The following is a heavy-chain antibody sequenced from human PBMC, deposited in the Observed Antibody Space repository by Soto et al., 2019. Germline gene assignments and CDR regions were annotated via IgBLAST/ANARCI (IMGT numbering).Heavy chain of an antibody. D-gene: IGHD6-6*01. Sequence: QVQLVQPGAEVKKPGASVKFSCKASGYIFTNFYIHWVRQAPGQGLEWIGIINPNGGSTNYAQNFQGRVTMTRDTSTSTVYMDLSSLRSEDTVVYYCTRGLASGDCWGQGTLITVSS. J-gene: IGHJ4*02. CDR1: GYIFTNFY. V-gene: IGHV1-46*03. CDR2: INPNGGST. CDR3: TRGLASGDC.